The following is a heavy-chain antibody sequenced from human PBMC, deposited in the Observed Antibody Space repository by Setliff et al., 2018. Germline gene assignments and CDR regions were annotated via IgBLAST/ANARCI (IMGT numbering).Heavy chain of an antibody. CDR3: ARGSQYYNFWSGYHLDYYYYGMDV. V-gene: IGHV4-34*01. Sequence: GSLRLSCAASGFTFSNYAMSWIRQPPGKGLEWIGEINHSGSTNYNPSLKSRVTIPVDTSKNQFSLKLSSVTAADTAVYYCARGSQYYNFWSGYHLDYYYYGMDVWGQGTTVTVS. J-gene: IGHJ6*02. CDR2: INHSGST. D-gene: IGHD3-3*01. CDR1: GFTFSNYA.